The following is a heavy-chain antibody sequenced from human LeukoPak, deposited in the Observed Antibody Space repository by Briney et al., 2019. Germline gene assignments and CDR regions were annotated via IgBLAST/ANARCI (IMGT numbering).Heavy chain of an antibody. J-gene: IGHJ5*02. V-gene: IGHV1-69*13. CDR3: ARVVKFWSGMELDLTRNWFDP. Sequence: SVKVSCKASGGTFSSYAISWVRQAPGQGLEWMGGIIPIFGTANYAQTFQGRVTITADESTSTAYMELSSLRSEDTAVYYCARVVKFWSGMELDLTRNWFDPWGQGTLVTVSS. CDR2: IIPIFGTA. CDR1: GGTFSSYA. D-gene: IGHD3-3*01.